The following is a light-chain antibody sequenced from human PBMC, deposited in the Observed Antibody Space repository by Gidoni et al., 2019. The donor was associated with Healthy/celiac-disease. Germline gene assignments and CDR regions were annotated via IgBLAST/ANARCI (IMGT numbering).Light chain of an antibody. CDR3: QKSSNWLT. CDR2: DAY. CDR1: QSVTSY. J-gene: IGKJ4*01. V-gene: IGKV3-11*01. Sequence: DIVLTQSPATLSLSPGERATLSCRASQSVTSYLAWYKQKPGQAPRLLIYDAYNRATGIPARCSGSGSGTDFTLTISSLEPEDFAVYYCQKSSNWLTFGGGTKVEIK.